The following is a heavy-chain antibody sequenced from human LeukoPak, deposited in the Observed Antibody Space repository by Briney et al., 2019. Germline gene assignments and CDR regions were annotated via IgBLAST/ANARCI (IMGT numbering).Heavy chain of an antibody. V-gene: IGHV3-23*01. CDR1: GFTFSSYA. D-gene: IGHD3-22*01. CDR3: AKEPYYDCIGYYSDMLSFQL. CDR2: ISGSGGST. Sequence: GGSLRLSCAASGFTFSSYAMSLVRQAPGKGLEWVAAISGSGGSTYYADSVKGRFTISRDNSKNTLYLQMNSLRAEDTAVYYCAKEPYYDCIGYYSDMLSFQLWGQGTLVPVSS. J-gene: IGHJ1*01.